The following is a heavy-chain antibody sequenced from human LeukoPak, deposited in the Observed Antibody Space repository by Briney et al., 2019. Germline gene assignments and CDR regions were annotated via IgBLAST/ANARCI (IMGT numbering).Heavy chain of an antibody. Sequence: QPGGSLRLACAASGFTVSINYMSWVRQAPGEGMEWVSVIYSGGSTYYADSVKGRFTISRDNSKNPLNLQLNSLRAEDTAVYYCASDYGDYVHAFDIWGQGTMVTVSS. V-gene: IGHV3-66*02. J-gene: IGHJ3*02. CDR1: GFTVSINY. CDR3: ASDYGDYVHAFDI. CDR2: IYSGGST. D-gene: IGHD4-17*01.